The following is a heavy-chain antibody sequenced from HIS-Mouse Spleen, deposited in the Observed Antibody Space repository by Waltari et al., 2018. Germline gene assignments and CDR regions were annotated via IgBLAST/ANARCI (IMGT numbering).Heavy chain of an antibody. J-gene: IGHJ4*02. Sequence: YMGLSCAASGFTFSSYAMHWVRQAPGKGLVWVAVISYDGSNKYYADSVKGRFTISRDNSKNTLYLQMKSLRAEDTAVYYCARRYSGYDLGYWGQGTLVTVSS. V-gene: IGHV3-30*04. CDR2: ISYDGSNK. CDR1: GFTFSSYA. D-gene: IGHD5-12*01. CDR3: ARRYSGYDLGY.